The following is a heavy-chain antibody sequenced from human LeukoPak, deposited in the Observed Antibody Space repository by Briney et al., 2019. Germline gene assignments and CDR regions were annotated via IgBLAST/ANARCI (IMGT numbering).Heavy chain of an antibody. D-gene: IGHD2/OR15-2a*01. J-gene: IGHJ6*03. CDR3: ARENTEEASIYYYMDV. V-gene: IGHV3-7*01. CDR2: IKQDGSEK. Sequence: PGGSLRLSCAASGFTFSSYWMSWVRQAPGKGLEWVANIKQDGSEKYYVDSVKGRFTISRDNAKNSLYLQMNSLRAEDTAVYYCARENTEEASIYYYMDVWGKGTTVTVSS. CDR1: GFTFSSYW.